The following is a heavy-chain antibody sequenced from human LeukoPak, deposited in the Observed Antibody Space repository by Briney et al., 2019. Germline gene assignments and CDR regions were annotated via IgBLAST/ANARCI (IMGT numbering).Heavy chain of an antibody. Sequence: SETLSLTCTVSGGSISSYYWSWIRQPAGKGLEWIGRIYTSGSTNYNPSLKSRATMSVDTSKNQFSLKLSSVTAADTAVYYCARLDCSSTSCYNWGQGTLVTVSS. D-gene: IGHD2-2*02. J-gene: IGHJ4*02. CDR1: GGSISSYY. CDR2: IYTSGST. CDR3: ARLDCSSTSCYN. V-gene: IGHV4-4*07.